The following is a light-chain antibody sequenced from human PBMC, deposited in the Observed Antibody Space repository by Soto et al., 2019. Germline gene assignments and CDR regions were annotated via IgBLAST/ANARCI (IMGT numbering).Light chain of an antibody. CDR2: GAS. CDR3: QQYNIWPRT. CDR1: QSVTSS. Sequence: EIVMTQSPATLSVSPGERATLSCRASQSVTSSLAWYQHKPGQAPRLLLYGASTRATGIPARFSGSGSGTEFTLTICSLQSEDFALYYCQQYNIWPRTFGQGTKVDIK. J-gene: IGKJ1*01. V-gene: IGKV3-15*01.